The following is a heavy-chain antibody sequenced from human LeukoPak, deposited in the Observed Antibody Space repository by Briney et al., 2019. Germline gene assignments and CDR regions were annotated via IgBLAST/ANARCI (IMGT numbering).Heavy chain of an antibody. CDR2: ITGSGGTT. CDR3: TREIPNGGTDF. D-gene: IGHD2-8*01. J-gene: IGHJ4*02. Sequence: GGSLRLSCAASGFTFTSNAMSWVRQAPGKGLEWVSGITGSGGTTYYTDSVKGRFTIFRDNARNTLYLQMNSLRGDDTAVYYCTREIPNGGTDFWGQGTLVTVSS. V-gene: IGHV3-23*01. CDR1: GFTFTSNA.